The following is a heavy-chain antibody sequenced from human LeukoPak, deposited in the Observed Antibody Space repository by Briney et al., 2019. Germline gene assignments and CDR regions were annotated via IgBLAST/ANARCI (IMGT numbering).Heavy chain of an antibody. CDR1: GDSVSSNGAA. Sequence: SQTLSLTCAISGDSVSSNGAAWIWIRQSPSRGLEWLGRTYYRFRWYDDYADSVKSRITIIPDTSKNQFSLQLNSVTPEDTAVYYCARDLRIAAAGIYYFDSWGQGTLVTVSS. J-gene: IGHJ4*02. V-gene: IGHV6-1*01. D-gene: IGHD6-13*01. CDR3: ARDLRIAAAGIYYFDS. CDR2: TYYRFRWYD.